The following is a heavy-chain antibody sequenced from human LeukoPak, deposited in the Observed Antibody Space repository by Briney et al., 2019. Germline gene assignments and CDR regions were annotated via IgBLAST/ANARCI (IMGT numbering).Heavy chain of an antibody. Sequence: SETLSLTCTVSGGSISSSSYYWGWIRQPPGKGLEWIGSIYYSGSTYYNPSLKSRVTISVDTSKNQFSLKLSSVTAADTAVYYCARVFTAMVTMDYWGQGTLVTVSS. V-gene: IGHV4-39*07. J-gene: IGHJ4*02. CDR1: GGSISSSSYY. CDR2: IYYSGST. CDR3: ARVFTAMVTMDY. D-gene: IGHD5-18*01.